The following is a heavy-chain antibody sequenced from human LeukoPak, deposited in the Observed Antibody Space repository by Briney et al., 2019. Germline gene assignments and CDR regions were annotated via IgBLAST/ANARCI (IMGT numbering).Heavy chain of an antibody. J-gene: IGHJ4*02. CDR3: AKGAKTYYDSPFDY. Sequence: GGSLRLSCAASGFTVSSNYMSWVRQAPGKGLEWVSAISGSGGSTYYADSVKGRFTISRDNSKNTLYLQMNSLRAEDTAVYYCAKGAKTYYDSPFDYWGQGTLVTVSS. CDR1: GFTVSSNY. D-gene: IGHD3-10*01. CDR2: ISGSGGST. V-gene: IGHV3-23*01.